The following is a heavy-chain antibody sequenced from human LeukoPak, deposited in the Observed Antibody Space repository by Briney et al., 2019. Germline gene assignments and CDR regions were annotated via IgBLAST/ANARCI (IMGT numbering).Heavy chain of an antibody. V-gene: IGHV3-48*03. Sequence: GASLRLSCAASGFTFSNHEMNWVRQAPGKGLEWVSYTSSSGGTIYYADSVKGRFTISRDNAKNSLYLQMNSLRAEDTAVYYCARDRGVTLFYYGMDVWGQGTTVTVSS. CDR2: TSSSGGTI. D-gene: IGHD2-21*02. CDR3: ARDRGVTLFYYGMDV. J-gene: IGHJ6*02. CDR1: GFTFSNHE.